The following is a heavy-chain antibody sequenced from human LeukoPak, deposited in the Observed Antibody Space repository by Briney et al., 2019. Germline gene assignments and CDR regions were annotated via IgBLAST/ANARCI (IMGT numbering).Heavy chain of an antibody. Sequence: SETLSLTCTVSGGSISSGGYYWSWIRQHPGKGLEWIGYIYYSGSTYYNPSLKSRVTISVDTSKNQFSLKLSSVTAADTAVYYCASFNMTTATPMVRGKAFDYWGQGTLVTVSS. J-gene: IGHJ4*02. CDR3: ASFNMTTATPMVRGKAFDY. CDR2: IYYSGST. V-gene: IGHV4-31*03. CDR1: GGSISSGGYY. D-gene: IGHD3-10*01.